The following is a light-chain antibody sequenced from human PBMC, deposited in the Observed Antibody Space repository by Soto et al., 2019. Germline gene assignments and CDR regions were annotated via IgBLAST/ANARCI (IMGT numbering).Light chain of an antibody. Sequence: SALAHLASVSGSPGQSTIISCTGTSSDVGGYNYVSWYQQHPGKAPKFLIYEVDNRASGVSDRFSGSKSGNTASLTISGLQAEDEADYYCSSYTSSNTLVFGTGTKVTVL. CDR3: SSYTSSNTLV. J-gene: IGLJ1*01. CDR1: SSDVGGYNY. V-gene: IGLV2-14*01. CDR2: EVD.